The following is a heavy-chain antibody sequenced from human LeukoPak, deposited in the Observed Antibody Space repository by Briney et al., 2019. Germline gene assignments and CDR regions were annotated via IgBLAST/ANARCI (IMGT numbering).Heavy chain of an antibody. D-gene: IGHD6-25*01. CDR2: INSDETST. CDR3: ARGGYPYGLDY. CDR1: GFTFSNYW. Sequence: PGGSLRLSCAASGFTFSNYWMYWVRQAPGKGLVWVSRINSDETSTSYADSVKGRFTISRDNAKNTLYLQMTSLRAEDTAAYYCARGGYPYGLDYGGQGTLVTVSS. V-gene: IGHV3-74*01. J-gene: IGHJ4*02.